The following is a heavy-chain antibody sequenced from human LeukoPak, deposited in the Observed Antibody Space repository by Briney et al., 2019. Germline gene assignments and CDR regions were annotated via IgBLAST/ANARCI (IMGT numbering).Heavy chain of an antibody. CDR1: GGSFSGYY. CDR2: INHSGST. CDR3: ARGLAGSGRYFGVLNTIGRYYFDY. J-gene: IGHJ4*02. D-gene: IGHD3-10*01. V-gene: IGHV4-34*01. Sequence: SETLSLTCAVYGGSFSGYYWSWIRQPPGKGLEWIGEINHSGSTNYNPSLKSRVTISVDTSKNQFSLKLSSVTAADTAVYYCARGLAGSGRYFGVLNTIGRYYFDYWGQGTLVTVSS.